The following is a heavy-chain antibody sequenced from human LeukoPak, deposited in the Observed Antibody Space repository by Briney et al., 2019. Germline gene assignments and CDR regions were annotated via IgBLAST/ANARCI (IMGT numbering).Heavy chain of an antibody. CDR2: ISGSGSST. Sequence: PGGSLRLSCAASGFNFNGHAMSWVRQAPGKGLEWVSSISGSGSSTYYADSVKGRFTISRDNSKNTLYLQMNSLRAEDTAVYYCAKDVDYYGSASPSDYCGQGTLVTVSS. CDR1: GFNFNGHA. CDR3: AKDVDYYGSASPSDY. J-gene: IGHJ4*02. D-gene: IGHD3-10*01. V-gene: IGHV3-23*01.